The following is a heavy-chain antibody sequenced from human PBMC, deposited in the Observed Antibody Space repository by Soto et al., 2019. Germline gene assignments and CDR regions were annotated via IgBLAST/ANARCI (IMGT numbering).Heavy chain of an antibody. J-gene: IGHJ6*02. CDR1: YW. CDR2: IYPGYSDT. V-gene: IGHV5-51*01. Sequence: YWIAWVRQMPGKGLEWMGIIYPGYSDTRYSPSFQGQVTISADKSISTAYLQWRSLRASDTAMYYCARPRSGSYRLDYYGMDVWGQGTTVTVSS. CDR3: ARPRSGSYRLDYYGMDV. D-gene: IGHD3-10*01.